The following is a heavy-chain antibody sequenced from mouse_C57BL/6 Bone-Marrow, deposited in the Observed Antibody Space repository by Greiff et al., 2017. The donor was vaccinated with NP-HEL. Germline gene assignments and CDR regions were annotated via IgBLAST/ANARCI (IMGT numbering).Heavy chain of an antibody. CDR1: GYTFTSYW. J-gene: IGHJ3*01. V-gene: IGHV1-55*01. CDR2: IYPGSGST. Sequence: QVQLQQPGAELVKPGASVKMSCKASGYTFTSYWITWVKQRPGQGLEWIGDIYPGSGSTNYNEKFKSKATLTVDTSSSTAYMQLSSLTSEDSAVYYCARRLGQLRLRKAYWGQGTLVTVSA. D-gene: IGHD3-2*02. CDR3: ARRLGQLRLRKAY.